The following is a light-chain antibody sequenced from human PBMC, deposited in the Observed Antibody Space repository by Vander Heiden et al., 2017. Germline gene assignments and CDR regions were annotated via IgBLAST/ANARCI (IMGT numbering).Light chain of an antibody. J-gene: IGKJ4*01. V-gene: IGKV1-12*01. CDR3: QQDDSFPIT. CDR2: AAS. Sequence: IQTTHSPSFASASVGDRVSMASRASQGISSWLAWYQQKPGKAPKLLIYAASSLQTGIPSRFSGSGSGTDFTLTISSLQPEDFATYYCQQDDSFPITFGRGTKVEIK. CDR1: QGISSW.